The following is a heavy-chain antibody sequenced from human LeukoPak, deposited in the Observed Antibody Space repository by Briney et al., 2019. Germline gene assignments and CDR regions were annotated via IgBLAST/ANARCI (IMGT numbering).Heavy chain of an antibody. CDR3: ARGRSGKYGGALLYFDF. J-gene: IGHJ4*01. Sequence: SETLSLTCGVSGASISNSAWAWVRQPPGKGLQYIGYVFYTGSTNYSPSLRSRVTISTDTSKNEFSLRLTSVTAADTAKYYCARGRSGKYGGALLYFDFWGPGTPVTVSS. V-gene: IGHV4-59*01. D-gene: IGHD4-23*01. CDR2: VFYTGST. CDR1: GASISNSA.